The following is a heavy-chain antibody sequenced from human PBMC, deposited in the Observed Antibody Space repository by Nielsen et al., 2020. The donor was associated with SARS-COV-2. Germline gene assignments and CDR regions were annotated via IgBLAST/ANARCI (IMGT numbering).Heavy chain of an antibody. D-gene: IGHD6-19*01. CDR3: ARDQNSGWYGGLGDYYYYGMDV. CDR2: TYYRSKWYN. CDR1: GDSVSSNSAA. Sequence: SQTLSLTCAISGDSVSSNSAAWNWLRQSPSRGLEWLGRTYYRSKWYNDYAVSVKSRITINPDTSKNQFSLQLNSVTPEDTAVYYCARDQNSGWYGGLGDYYYYGMDVWGQGTTVTVSS. V-gene: IGHV6-1*01. J-gene: IGHJ6*02.